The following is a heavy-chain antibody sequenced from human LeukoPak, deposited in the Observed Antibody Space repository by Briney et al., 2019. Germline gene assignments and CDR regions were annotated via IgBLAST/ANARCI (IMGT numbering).Heavy chain of an antibody. CDR1: GYSISSSNW. V-gene: IGHV4-28*05. CDR2: IYYSGSI. J-gene: IGHJ4*02. CDR3: AIYYYDSSGYYRFWNY. D-gene: IGHD3-22*01. Sequence: SETLSLTCAVSGYSISSSNWWGWIRQPPGKGLEWIGYIYYSGSIYYNPSLKSRVTMSVDTSKNQFSLKLSSVTAVDTAVYYCAIYYYDSSGYYRFWNYWGQGTLVTVSS.